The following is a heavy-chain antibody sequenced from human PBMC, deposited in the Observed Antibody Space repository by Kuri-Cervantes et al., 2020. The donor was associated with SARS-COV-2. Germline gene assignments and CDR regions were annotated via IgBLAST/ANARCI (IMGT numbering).Heavy chain of an antibody. J-gene: IGHJ4*02. CDR3: AKVSRLESN. Sequence: GESLKISCAASGFTFSSYAMSWVRQAPGKGLEWVAFIRYDGSNKYYADSVKGRFTISRDNSKNTLYLQMNSLRAEDTAVYYCAKVSRLESNWGQGTLVTVSS. D-gene: IGHD1-1*01. CDR1: GFTFSSYA. CDR2: IRYDGSNK. V-gene: IGHV3-30*02.